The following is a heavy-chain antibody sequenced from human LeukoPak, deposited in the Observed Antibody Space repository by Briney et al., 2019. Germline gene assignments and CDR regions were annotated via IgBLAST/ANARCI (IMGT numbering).Heavy chain of an antibody. J-gene: IGHJ4*02. CDR3: ATWGVVVAPATDC. D-gene: IGHD2-2*01. V-gene: IGHV3-7*01. CDR2: IKQDGSEK. CDR1: GFTFSSYW. Sequence: PGGSLRLSCAASGFTFSSYWMSWVRQAPGKGLEWVANIKQDGSEKYYVDSVKGRFTISRDNAKNSLFLQMNSLRADDTAVYYCATWGVVVAPATDCWGQGTLVTVSS.